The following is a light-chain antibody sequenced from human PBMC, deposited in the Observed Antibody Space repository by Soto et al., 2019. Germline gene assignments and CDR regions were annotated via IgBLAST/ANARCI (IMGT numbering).Light chain of an antibody. CDR1: QSVASSY. V-gene: IGKV3-15*01. Sequence: EVVLTQSPGTLSLSPGERVTLSCRASQSVASSYLAWYQQKPGQAPRLLIYGASTRATGIPARFSGSGSGTEFTLTISSLQSEDFAVYYCQQYNNWPYTFGQGTKLEIK. CDR2: GAS. CDR3: QQYNNWPYT. J-gene: IGKJ2*01.